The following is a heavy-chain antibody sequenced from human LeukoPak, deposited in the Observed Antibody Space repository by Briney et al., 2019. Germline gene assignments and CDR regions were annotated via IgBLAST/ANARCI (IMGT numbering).Heavy chain of an antibody. V-gene: IGHV4-61*02. CDR2: IYTSGST. Sequence: SETLSLTCTVSGGSISSGSYYWSWIRQPAGKGLEWIGRIYTSGSTNYNPSLKSRVTISLDTSKNQFSLKLTSVTAADTAVNYCARLGGYSGYDLDYWGQGTLVTVSS. CDR3: ARLGGYSGYDLDY. CDR1: GGSISSGSYY. D-gene: IGHD5-12*01. J-gene: IGHJ4*02.